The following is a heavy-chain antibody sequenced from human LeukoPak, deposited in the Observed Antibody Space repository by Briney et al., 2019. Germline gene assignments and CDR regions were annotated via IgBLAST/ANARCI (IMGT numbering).Heavy chain of an antibody. V-gene: IGHV4-39*01. CDR1: GGSITSSLYY. J-gene: IGHJ4*02. Sequence: PSETLSLTCTVPGGSITSSLYYWAWVRQPPGKGLEWIGSIYYSGSTYYNPSLKTRVTISVDTSKNQFSLDLSSVTAADTAVYFCASHAEKGYSSSWSYFDYWGQGILVIVSS. D-gene: IGHD6-13*01. CDR3: ASHAEKGYSSSWSYFDY. CDR2: IYYSGST.